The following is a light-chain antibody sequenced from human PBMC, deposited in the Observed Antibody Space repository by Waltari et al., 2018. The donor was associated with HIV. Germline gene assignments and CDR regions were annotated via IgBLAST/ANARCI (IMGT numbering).Light chain of an antibody. Sequence: IQMTQSQSSLSASVGDRVTITCRASSDISIYLTWYQQKPGQAPKFLIYCASNLQSGLPSRFSGSGSGTEFTLTITNLQPEDLATYFCQQSFDVPLIFGPGTKVD. CDR1: SDISIY. J-gene: IGKJ3*01. CDR3: QQSFDVPLI. CDR2: CAS. V-gene: IGKV1-39*01.